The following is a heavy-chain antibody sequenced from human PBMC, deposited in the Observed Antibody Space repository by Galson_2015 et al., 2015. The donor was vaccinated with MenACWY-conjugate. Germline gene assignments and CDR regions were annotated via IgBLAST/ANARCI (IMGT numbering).Heavy chain of an antibody. CDR3: ARDSWVTTSTDVFDI. J-gene: IGHJ3*02. Sequence: SLRISCAASGFTFSSYEMNWVRQAPGKGLEWISYNSSSGSTIYYADSVKGRFTISRDNAKNSLYLQMNSLRAEDTAVYYCARDSWVTTSTDVFDIWGQGTMVTVSS. V-gene: IGHV3-48*03. D-gene: IGHD4-17*01. CDR2: NSSSGSTI. CDR1: GFTFSSYE.